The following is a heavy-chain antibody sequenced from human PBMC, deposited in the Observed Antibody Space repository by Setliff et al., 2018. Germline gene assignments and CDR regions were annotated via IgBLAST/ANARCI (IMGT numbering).Heavy chain of an antibody. CDR2: IYSSGST. D-gene: IGHD1-26*01. J-gene: IGHJ4*02. V-gene: IGHV4-59*01. Sequence: SETLSLTCTVSGGSISSSYWSWIRQPPGKGLEWIGYIYSSGSTNNNPSLKSRATISVDTSKNQFSLKLSSVTAADTALYYCARSPSSGAYWNPRPFYFDYWARGTLVTVSS. CDR1: GGSISSSY. CDR3: ARSPSSGAYWNPRPFYFDY.